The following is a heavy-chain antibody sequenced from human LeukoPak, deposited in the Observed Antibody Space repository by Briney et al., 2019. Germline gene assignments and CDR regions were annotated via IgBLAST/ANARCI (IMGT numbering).Heavy chain of an antibody. J-gene: IGHJ4*02. Sequence: GGSLRLSCAASGFTVSRNYMSWVRQAPGKGLEWVSVIYSSGSTYYADSVKGRFTISRDNSKNTLYLQMNSLRAEDTAVYYCASSVWAAHYFDHWGQGTLVTVSS. CDR2: IYSSGST. CDR3: ASSVWAAHYFDH. CDR1: GFTVSRNY. D-gene: IGHD5/OR15-5a*01. V-gene: IGHV3-53*01.